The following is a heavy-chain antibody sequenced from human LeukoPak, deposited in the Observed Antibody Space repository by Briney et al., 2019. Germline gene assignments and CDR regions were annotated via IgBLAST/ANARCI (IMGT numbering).Heavy chain of an antibody. CDR3: ARDTSSSSYNWFDS. D-gene: IGHD6-6*01. Sequence: SETLSLTCTVSGGSISSYYWSWIRQPAGKGLEWIGRIYTSGSTNYNPSLKSRVTMSVDTSKNQFSLKLSSVTAADTAVYYCARDTSSSSYNWFDSWGQGTLVTVSS. J-gene: IGHJ5*01. CDR2: IYTSGST. CDR1: GGSISSYY. V-gene: IGHV4-4*07.